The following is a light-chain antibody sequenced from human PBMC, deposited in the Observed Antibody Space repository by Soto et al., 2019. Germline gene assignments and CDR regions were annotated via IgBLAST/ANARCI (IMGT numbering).Light chain of an antibody. CDR1: QSVSFNY. J-gene: IGKJ1*01. Sequence: EIVLTPSPGTLSLSPGERATLSCRASQSVSFNYVAWYQQKPGQAPRLLVHGASTRVTGIPDRFTGSGSEADFTLTISRLEPEDFAVYFCQQYGTTPRTFGQGTKVDIK. V-gene: IGKV3-20*01. CDR3: QQYGTTPRT. CDR2: GAS.